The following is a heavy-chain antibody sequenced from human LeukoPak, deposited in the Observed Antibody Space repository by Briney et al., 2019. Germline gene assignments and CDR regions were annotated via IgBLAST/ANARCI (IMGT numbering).Heavy chain of an antibody. D-gene: IGHD5-18*01. CDR1: GGSINAYY. Sequence: SETLSLTCTVSGGSINAYYWSWIRQPPGKGLEWIAYVRDNGENNYNPSLKSRVAISVDTANNQISLRLNFVTAADTAIYYCARQPANTAAFDIWGLGTMVTFSS. J-gene: IGHJ3*02. V-gene: IGHV4-59*08. CDR3: ARQPANTAAFDI. CDR2: VRDNGEN.